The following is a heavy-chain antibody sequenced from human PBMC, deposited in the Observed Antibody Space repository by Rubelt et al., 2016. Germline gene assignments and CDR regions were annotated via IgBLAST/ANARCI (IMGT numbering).Heavy chain of an antibody. V-gene: IGHV3-21*01. CDR2: ISSSSSYI. D-gene: IGHD1-26*01. CDR1: GFTFSSYS. J-gene: IGHJ3*02. Sequence: EVQLVESGGGLVQPGGSLRLSCAASGFTFSSYSMNWVRQAPGKGLEWVSSISSSSSYIYYADSVKGRFTISRDNAKNSRYLQMNSLRSEETAVYYCARDRDRGSYYKGAFDIWGQGTMVTVSS. CDR3: ARDRDRGSYYKGAFDI.